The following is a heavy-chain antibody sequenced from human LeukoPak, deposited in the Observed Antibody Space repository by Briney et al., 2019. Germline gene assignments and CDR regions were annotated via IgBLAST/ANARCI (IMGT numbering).Heavy chain of an antibody. D-gene: IGHD3-22*01. J-gene: IGHJ3*02. V-gene: IGHV3-23*01. Sequence: GGALRLSCAASVFTFSSYAMSWVRQAPGKGLEWVSAISGSGGSTYYADSVKGRFTISRDNSKNRLYLQMNSLRAEDTAVYFCAKDYDSSGYYFDAFDIWGQGTMVTVSS. CDR3: AKDYDSSGYYFDAFDI. CDR1: VFTFSSYA. CDR2: ISGSGGST.